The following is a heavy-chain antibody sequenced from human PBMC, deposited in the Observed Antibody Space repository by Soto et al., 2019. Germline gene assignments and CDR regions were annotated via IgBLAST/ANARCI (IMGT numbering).Heavy chain of an antibody. J-gene: IGHJ3*02. CDR1: GFTFTTYT. D-gene: IGHD3-22*01. CDR3: ARGSDYYDSMRVAFDI. CDR2: ISYDGINI. Sequence: QVLLVESGGDVVQPGRSLRLSCAASGFTFTTYTILWVRQAPGEGLEWVAAISYDGINIYYANSVKGRFTISRDNSRNTLYLQMNSLRAEDTAVYYCARGSDYYDSMRVAFDIWGQGTMVTVSS. V-gene: IGHV3-30-3*01.